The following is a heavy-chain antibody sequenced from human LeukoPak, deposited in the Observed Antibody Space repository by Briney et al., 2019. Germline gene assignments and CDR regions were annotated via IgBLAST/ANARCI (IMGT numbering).Heavy chain of an antibody. CDR3: AKEPRGHFDFDF. Sequence: GGSVRLSCAASGFSFSSNGIHWVRQAPGKGLEWVAVISYDRSNKYYADSVKGRFTMSGDNSKNTLYLQMNSLRAEDTAVYYCAKEPRGHFDFDFWGQGSLVGVSS. D-gene: IGHD1-26*01. CDR2: ISYDRSNK. J-gene: IGHJ4*02. V-gene: IGHV3-30*18. CDR1: GFSFSSNG.